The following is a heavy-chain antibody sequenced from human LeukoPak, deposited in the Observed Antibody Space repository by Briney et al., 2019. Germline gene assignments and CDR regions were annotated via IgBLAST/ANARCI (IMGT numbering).Heavy chain of an antibody. CDR3: ARVRPDWYFDL. Sequence: ASVKVSCKASGYTFTSYYMHWARQAPGQGLEWMGIINPSGGSTSYAQKFQGRVTMTRDTSTSTVYMELSSLRSEDTAVYYCARVRPDWYFDLWGRGTLVTVSS. V-gene: IGHV1-46*01. J-gene: IGHJ2*01. CDR1: GYTFTSYY. CDR2: INPSGGST.